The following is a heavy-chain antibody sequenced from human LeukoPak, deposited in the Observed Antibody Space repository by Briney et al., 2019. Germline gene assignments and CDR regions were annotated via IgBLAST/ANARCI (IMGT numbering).Heavy chain of an antibody. CDR1: GFTFSSYT. J-gene: IGHJ1*01. V-gene: IGHV3-30-3*01. Sequence: GGSLRLSCAASGFTFSSYTMHGVRQAPGKGLEWVAVISYDEVTKFYADSVKGRFTISRDNSKNTLYLQMNSLRTEDTAVYYCTRDHYDSSGYYHFQHWGQGTLVTVSS. CDR3: TRDHYDSSGYYHFQH. CDR2: ISYDEVTK. D-gene: IGHD3-22*01.